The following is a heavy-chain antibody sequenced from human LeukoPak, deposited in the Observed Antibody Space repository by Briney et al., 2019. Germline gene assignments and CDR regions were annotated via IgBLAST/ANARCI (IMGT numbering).Heavy chain of an antibody. CDR2: INSDGSST. J-gene: IGHJ3*02. CDR1: GFTFSSYW. V-gene: IGHV3-74*01. D-gene: IGHD3-3*01. Sequence: PGGSLRLSCAASGFTFSSYWMHWVRQAPGKGLVWVSRINSDGSSTSYADSVKGRFTISRDNAKNTLYLQMNSLRAEDTAVYYCARVKAAHYDFWSGYYDAFDIWGQGTMVTVSS. CDR3: ARVKAAHYDFWSGYYDAFDI.